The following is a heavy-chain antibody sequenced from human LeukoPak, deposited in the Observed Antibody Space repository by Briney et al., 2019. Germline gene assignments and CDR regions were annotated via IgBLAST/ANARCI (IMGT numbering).Heavy chain of an antibody. D-gene: IGHD6-6*01. Sequence: PGRSLRLSCAASGFTFSSYGMHWVRQAPGKGLEWVAVISYDGSNKYYADSVKGRFTISRDNSKNTLYLQMNSLRAEDTAVYYCATLVIGAFDIWGQGTMVTVSS. V-gene: IGHV3-30*03. CDR3: ATLVIGAFDI. CDR1: GFTFSSYG. CDR2: ISYDGSNK. J-gene: IGHJ3*02.